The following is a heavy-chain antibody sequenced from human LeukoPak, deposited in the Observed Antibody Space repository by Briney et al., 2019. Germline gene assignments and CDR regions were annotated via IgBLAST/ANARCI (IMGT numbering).Heavy chain of an antibody. V-gene: IGHV3-23*01. Sequence: GGSLRLSCAASGFTFSSYAMSWVRQAPGKGLEWVSAISGSCGSTYYADSVKGRFTISRDNSKNTLYLQMNSLRAEDTAVHYCAKVVSSSGFAVDYWGQGTLVTVSS. D-gene: IGHD3-22*01. CDR3: AKVVSSSGFAVDY. CDR1: GFTFSSYA. J-gene: IGHJ4*02. CDR2: ISGSCGST.